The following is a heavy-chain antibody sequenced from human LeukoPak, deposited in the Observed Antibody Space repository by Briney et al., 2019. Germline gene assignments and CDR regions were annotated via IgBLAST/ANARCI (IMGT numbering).Heavy chain of an antibody. Sequence: GGSLRLSCAASGFTFSSYGMHWVRQAPGKGLEWVAVIWYDGSNKYYADSVKGRFTISRDNSKNTLYLQMNSLRAEDTAVYYCARDPTIFGVVIDYWGQGTLVTVSS. D-gene: IGHD3-3*01. CDR3: ARDPTIFGVVIDY. J-gene: IGHJ4*02. V-gene: IGHV3-33*01. CDR2: IWYDGSNK. CDR1: GFTFSSYG.